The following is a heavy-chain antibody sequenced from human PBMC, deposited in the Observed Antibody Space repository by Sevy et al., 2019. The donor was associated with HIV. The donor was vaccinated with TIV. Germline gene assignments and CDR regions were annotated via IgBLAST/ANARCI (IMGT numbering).Heavy chain of an antibody. Sequence: GGSLRLSCAASGFTFADHAFHWVRQAPGKGLEWVAIISFDGRNKRLAESVKGRFTISRDDSKNTVYLQLTSLRPEDTAVYYWARDHCTGGACFRSGYFDYWGQGTLVTVSS. CDR1: GFTFADHA. J-gene: IGHJ4*02. CDR3: ARDHCTGGACFRSGYFDY. D-gene: IGHD2-8*02. V-gene: IGHV3-30*04. CDR2: ISFDGRNK.